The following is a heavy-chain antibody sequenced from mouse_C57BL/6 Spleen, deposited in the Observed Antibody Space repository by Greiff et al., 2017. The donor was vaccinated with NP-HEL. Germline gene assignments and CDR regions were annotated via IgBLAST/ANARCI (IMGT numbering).Heavy chain of an antibody. CDR3: ARSKLGDY. CDR1: GYTFTSYW. J-gene: IGHJ2*01. V-gene: IGHV1-59*01. Sequence: VKLQQPGAELVRPGTSVKLSCKASGYTFTSYWMHWVKQRPGQGLAWIGVLDPSDSYTNYNQKFKGKATLTVDPSSSTAYMQLSSLTSEDSAVYYCARSKLGDYWGQGTTLTVSS. CDR2: LDPSDSYT.